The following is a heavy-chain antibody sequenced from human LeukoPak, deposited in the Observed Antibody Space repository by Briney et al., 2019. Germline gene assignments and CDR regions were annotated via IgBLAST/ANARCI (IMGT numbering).Heavy chain of an antibody. CDR3: AKHEAAIVGTATGFDY. CDR1: GFTFSTYA. J-gene: IGHJ4*02. D-gene: IGHD1-26*01. V-gene: IGHV3-23*01. CDR2: ICASRGNT. Sequence: PGGSLRLSCAASGFTFSTYAMNWVRQAPGKGLEWVSSICASRGNTYYADSVKGRFTISRDSSTNTLYLQMNSLRAEDTAVYYCAKHEAAIVGTATGFDYWGQGTLVTVSS.